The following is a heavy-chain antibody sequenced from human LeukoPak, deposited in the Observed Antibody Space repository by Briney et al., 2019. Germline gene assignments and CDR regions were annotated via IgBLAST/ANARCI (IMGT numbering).Heavy chain of an antibody. CDR3: ARDVGSAAADWEEYWFDP. CDR1: GFTFSSYS. J-gene: IGHJ5*02. D-gene: IGHD1-26*01. V-gene: IGHV3-21*01. Sequence: GGSLRLSCAASGFTFSSYSMNWVRQAPGKGLEWVSSISSSSSYMYYADSVKGRFTISRDNAKNSLYLQMNSLRAEDTAVYYCARDVGSAAADWEEYWFDPWGQGTLVTVSS. CDR2: ISSSSSYM.